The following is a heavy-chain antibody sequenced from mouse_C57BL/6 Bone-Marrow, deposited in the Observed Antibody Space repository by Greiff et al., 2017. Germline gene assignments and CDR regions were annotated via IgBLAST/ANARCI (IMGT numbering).Heavy chain of an antibody. D-gene: IGHD1-1*01. Sequence: QVQLQQPGAELVKPGASVKLSCKASGYTFTSYWMHWVKQRPGRGLGWIGRIDPNSGGTKYNEKFKSKATLTVDKPSSTAYMQLSSLTSEDSAVYYCANSNYYGSSYNCWGQGTTLTVSS. CDR1: GYTFTSYW. J-gene: IGHJ2*01. V-gene: IGHV1-72*01. CDR2: IDPNSGGT. CDR3: ANSNYYGSSYNC.